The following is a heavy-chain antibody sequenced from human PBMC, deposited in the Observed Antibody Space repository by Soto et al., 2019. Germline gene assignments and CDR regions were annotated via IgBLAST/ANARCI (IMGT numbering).Heavy chain of an antibody. V-gene: IGHV3-15*01. CDR1: GITFSNAW. Sequence: GGSLRLSCAASGITFSNAWMSWVRQAPGGGLEWVGRIKRNIDGGTTDYAAPVKGRFAISRDDSNSILYLEMNSLRREDTAVYHCTAVDAVVLNWGQGLLVTVSS. CDR2: IKRNIDGGTT. CDR3: TAVDAVVLN. D-gene: IGHD3-22*01. J-gene: IGHJ4*02.